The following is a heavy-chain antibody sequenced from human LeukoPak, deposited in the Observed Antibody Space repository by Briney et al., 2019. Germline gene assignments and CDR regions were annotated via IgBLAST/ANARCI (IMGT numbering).Heavy chain of an antibody. V-gene: IGHV3-7*01. CDR3: ASDPYFDY. CDR1: GFTFSSYA. Sequence: GGSLRLSCAASGFTFSSYAMTWVRQAPGKGLEWVANIKQDGSEKYYVDSVKGRFTISRDNAKNSLYLQMNSLRAEDTAVYYCASDPYFDYWGQGTLVTVSS. CDR2: IKQDGSEK. J-gene: IGHJ4*02.